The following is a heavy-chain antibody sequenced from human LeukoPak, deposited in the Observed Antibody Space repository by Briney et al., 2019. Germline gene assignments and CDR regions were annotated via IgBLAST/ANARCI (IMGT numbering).Heavy chain of an antibody. CDR3: ARGGWLQGSPSSN. Sequence: SETLSLTCTVSGGSISSYYWSWIRQPPGKGLEWIGYIYYSGSTNYNPSLKSRVTISVDTSKNQFSLKLSPVTAADTAVYYCARGGWLQGSPSSNWGQGTLVTVSS. CDR1: GGSISSYY. CDR2: IYYSGST. J-gene: IGHJ4*02. D-gene: IGHD5-24*01. V-gene: IGHV4-59*01.